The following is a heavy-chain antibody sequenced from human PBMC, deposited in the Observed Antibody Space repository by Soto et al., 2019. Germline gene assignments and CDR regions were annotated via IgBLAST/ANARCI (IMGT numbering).Heavy chain of an antibody. CDR1: GGTFKNNG. D-gene: IGHD6-19*01. CDR3: ARENGVAVATILYYFDY. Sequence: QVHLVQSGAEVKKAGSSVKVSCKAPGGTFKNNGISWVRQAPGQGLERMGGIIPVFGTTNYAQKFQDRLTITADDSTSTAYMELSRLRYEDTAVYYCARENGVAVATILYYFDYWGQGTLVTVSS. CDR2: IIPVFGTT. V-gene: IGHV1-69*01. J-gene: IGHJ4*02.